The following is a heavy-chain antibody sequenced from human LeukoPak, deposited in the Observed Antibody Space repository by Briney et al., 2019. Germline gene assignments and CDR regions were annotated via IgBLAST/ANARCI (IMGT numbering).Heavy chain of an antibody. V-gene: IGHV3-30*18. Sequence: PGGSLRLSCTASGFTFSNYGMHWVCEGPRQGLGWGAVISYDGSNEYYADSVKGRFTISRDNSKNTLFLQMNSLRPEDTAVYHCAKVALFSGYYPPFDYWGQGTLVTVSS. CDR2: ISYDGSNE. D-gene: IGHD3-22*01. CDR3: AKVALFSGYYPPFDY. CDR1: GFTFSNYG. J-gene: IGHJ4*02.